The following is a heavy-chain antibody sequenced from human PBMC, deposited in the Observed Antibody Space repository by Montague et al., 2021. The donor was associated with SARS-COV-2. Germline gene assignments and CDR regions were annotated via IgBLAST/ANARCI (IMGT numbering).Heavy chain of an antibody. CDR3: ARQAPVVVVVAAASGWFDP. CDR2: IYYSGST. V-gene: IGHV4-39*01. J-gene: IGHJ5*02. D-gene: IGHD2-15*01. Sequence: SETLSLTCTVSGGSISSSSYYWGWIRQPPGKGLVWIGSIYYSGSTYYNPSLKSRVTISADTSKNQFSLKLSSVTAADTAVYYCARQAPVVVVVAAASGWFDPWGQGTLVTVSS. CDR1: GGSISSSSYY.